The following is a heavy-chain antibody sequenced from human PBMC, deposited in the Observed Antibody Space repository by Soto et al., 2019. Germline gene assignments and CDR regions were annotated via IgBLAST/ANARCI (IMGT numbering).Heavy chain of an antibody. CDR3: ARVSGWYFLDY. V-gene: IGHV1-3*05. D-gene: IGHD6-19*01. CDR2: INAGNGNT. J-gene: IGHJ4*02. CDR1: GYTFTSYA. Sequence: QVQRVQSGAEEKKPGASVKVSCKASGYTFTSYAIHWVRQAPGQRLEWMGWINAGNGNTKYSQKFQGRVTITRDTSASTVYMELSSLRSEDTAVYYCARVSGWYFLDYWGQGTLVTVSS.